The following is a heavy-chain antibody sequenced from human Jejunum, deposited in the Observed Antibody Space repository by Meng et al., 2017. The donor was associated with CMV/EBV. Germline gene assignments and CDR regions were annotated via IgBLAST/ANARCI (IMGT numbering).Heavy chain of an antibody. V-gene: IGHV4-31*02. Sequence: SCDSTSNCGYYWTWIRQHPGTGLEWIAYIYYSGSTYYNPSLKSRVTMSVDTSKNQFSLKLSSVTAADTAVYYCAREPYGGKGLGYLDYWGQGTLVTVSS. CDR3: AREPYGGKGLGYLDY. CDR2: IYYSGST. CDR1: CDSTSNCGYY. D-gene: IGHD4-23*01. J-gene: IGHJ4*02.